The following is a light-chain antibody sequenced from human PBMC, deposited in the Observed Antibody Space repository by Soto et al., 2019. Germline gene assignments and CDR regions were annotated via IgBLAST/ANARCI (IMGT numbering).Light chain of an antibody. CDR3: CSYTSSSTHV. J-gene: IGLJ1*01. Sequence: QSALTQPASVSGSPGQSITISCTGTSSDVGGYNFVSWYQQHPGKVPKLMIFDVNRSPSGVSDRFSGSKSGNTASLTISGLQAEDEGDYYCCSYTSSSTHVFGSGTKLTVL. V-gene: IGLV2-14*03. CDR1: SSDVGGYNF. CDR2: DVN.